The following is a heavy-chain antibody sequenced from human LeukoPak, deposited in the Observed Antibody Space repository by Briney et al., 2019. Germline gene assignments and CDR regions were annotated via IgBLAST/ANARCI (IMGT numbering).Heavy chain of an antibody. V-gene: IGHV3-48*03. CDR3: AKEFYGGLDY. D-gene: IGHD4-23*01. CDR1: GFTFSSYE. CDR2: ISSSGSTI. J-gene: IGHJ4*02. Sequence: GGSLRLSCAASGFTFSSYEMNWVRQAPGKGLEWVSYISSSGSTIYYADSVKGRFTISRDNSKNTLYLQMNSLRAEDTAVYYCAKEFYGGLDYWGQGTLVTVSS.